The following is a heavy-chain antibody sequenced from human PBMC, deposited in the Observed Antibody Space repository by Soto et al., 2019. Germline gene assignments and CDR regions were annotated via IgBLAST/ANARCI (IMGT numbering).Heavy chain of an antibody. CDR1: GFSLSTSGVG. V-gene: IGHV2-5*02. CDR3: AHRPSYCSGGSCYSGFDY. CDR2: IYWDDDK. D-gene: IGHD2-15*01. J-gene: IGHJ4*02. Sequence: QITLKESGPTLVKPTQTLTLTCTFSGFSLSTSGVGVGWIRQPPGKALEWLALIYWDDDKRYSPSLNSRLTITKXTXXXQXXLTMTNMDPVDTATYYCAHRPSYCSGGSCYSGFDYWGQGTLVTVSS.